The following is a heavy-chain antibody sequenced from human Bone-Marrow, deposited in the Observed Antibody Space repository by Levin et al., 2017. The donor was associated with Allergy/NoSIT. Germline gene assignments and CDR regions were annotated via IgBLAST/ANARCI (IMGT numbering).Heavy chain of an antibody. CDR3: ARDRIAAAADTGHDY. J-gene: IGHJ4*02. CDR1: GFTFSDYY. Sequence: PGESLKISCAASGFTFSDYYMSWIRQAPGKGLEWVSYISSSSGFTNYADSVKGRFTISRDNAKNSLYLQMNSLRAEDTAVYYCARDRIAAAADTGHDYWGQGTLVTVSS. CDR2: ISSSSGFT. D-gene: IGHD6-13*01. V-gene: IGHV3-11*05.